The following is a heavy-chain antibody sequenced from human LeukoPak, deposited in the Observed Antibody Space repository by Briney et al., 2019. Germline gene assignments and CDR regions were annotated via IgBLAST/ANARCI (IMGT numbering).Heavy chain of an antibody. CDR1: GYSITSGYY. J-gene: IGHJ4*02. CDR3: AEGSSRVAGKPFSPFDY. V-gene: IGHV4-38-2*02. D-gene: IGHD2-15*01. CDR2: IYHSGST. Sequence: SETLSLTCSVSGYSITSGYYWGWIRQPPGKGLEWIGTIYHSGSTYYNPSLKSRVTISVDTSKNQFSLKLSSVTAADTAVYYCAEGSSRVAGKPFSPFDYWGQGTLVTVSS.